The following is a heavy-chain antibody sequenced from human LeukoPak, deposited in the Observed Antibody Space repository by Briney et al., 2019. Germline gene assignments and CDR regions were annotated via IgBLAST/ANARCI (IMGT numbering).Heavy chain of an antibody. CDR2: ISYDGSNK. J-gene: IGHJ4*02. CDR3: AKGAGRVGLRYFDWLGDIDY. CDR1: GFTFSSYG. D-gene: IGHD3-9*01. Sequence: PGGSLRLSCAASGFTFSSYGMHWVRQAPGKGLEWVAVISYDGSNKYYADSVKGRFTISRDNSKNTLYLQMNSLRAEDTAVYYCAKGAGRVGLRYFDWLGDIDYWGQGTLVTVSS. V-gene: IGHV3-30*18.